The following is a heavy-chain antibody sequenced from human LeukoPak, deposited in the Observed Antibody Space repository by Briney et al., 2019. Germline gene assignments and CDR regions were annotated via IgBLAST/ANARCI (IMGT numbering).Heavy chain of an antibody. J-gene: IGHJ3*02. Sequence: PGGSLRLSCAASGFTFSSYAMHWVRQAPGKGLEWVAVISYDGSNKYYADSVKGRFTISRDNSKNTLYLQMNSLRAEDTAVYYCARPYYYEGGAFDIWGQGTMVTVSS. D-gene: IGHD3-22*01. CDR3: ARPYYYEGGAFDI. CDR2: ISYDGSNK. CDR1: GFTFSSYA. V-gene: IGHV3-30-3*01.